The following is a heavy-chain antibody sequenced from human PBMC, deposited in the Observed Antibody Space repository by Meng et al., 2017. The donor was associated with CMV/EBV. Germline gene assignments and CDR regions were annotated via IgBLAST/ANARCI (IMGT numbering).Heavy chain of an antibody. CDR1: GFTFSSYW. CDR2: IKQDGSEK. CDR3: ARDVVGAEAYFDY. Sequence: GESLKISCAASGFTFSSYWMSWVRQAPGKGLEWVANIKQDGSEKYYVDSVEGRFTISRDNAKNSLYLQMNSLRAEDTAVYYCARDVVGAEAYFDYWGQGTTVTVSS. D-gene: IGHD1-26*01. V-gene: IGHV3-7*01. J-gene: IGHJ4*03.